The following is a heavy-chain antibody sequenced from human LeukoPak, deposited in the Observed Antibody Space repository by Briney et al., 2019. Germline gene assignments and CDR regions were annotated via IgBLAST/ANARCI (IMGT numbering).Heavy chain of an antibody. CDR3: AREGIAAAGGYLTYDY. D-gene: IGHD6-13*01. J-gene: IGHJ4*02. Sequence: ASVKVSCKGSGYTFTSYGISWVRQAPGQGLEWMGWISAYNGNTNYAQKLQGRVTMTTDTSTSTAYMELRSLRSDDTAVYYCAREGIAAAGGYLTYDYWGQGTLVTVSS. V-gene: IGHV1-18*01. CDR1: GYTFTSYG. CDR2: ISAYNGNT.